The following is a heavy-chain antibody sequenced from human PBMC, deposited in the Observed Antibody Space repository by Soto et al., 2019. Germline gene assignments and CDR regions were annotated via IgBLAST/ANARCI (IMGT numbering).Heavy chain of an antibody. CDR1: GYTFTSYG. CDR3: ARDGASGYAYNWFDP. D-gene: IGHD3-22*01. CDR2: ISAYNGNT. J-gene: IGHJ5*02. V-gene: IGHV1-18*01. Sequence: ASVKVSCNASGYTFTSYGISWVRQAPGQGLEWMGWISAYNGNTNYAQKLQGRVTMTTDTSTSTAYMELRSLRSDDTAVYYCARDGASGYAYNWFDPWGQGTLVTVSS.